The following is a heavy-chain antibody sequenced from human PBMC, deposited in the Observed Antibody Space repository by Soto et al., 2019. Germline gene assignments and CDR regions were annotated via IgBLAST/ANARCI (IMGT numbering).Heavy chain of an antibody. Sequence: ASVKVSCKASGGTFSSYAISWVRQAPGQGLEWMGGIIPIFGTANYAQKFQGRVTITADESTSTAYMELSSLRSEDTAVYYCARANFDYYDSSGSPLAAFDIWGQGTMVTVSS. V-gene: IGHV1-69*13. CDR1: GGTFSSYA. J-gene: IGHJ3*02. CDR3: ARANFDYYDSSGSPLAAFDI. CDR2: IIPIFGTA. D-gene: IGHD3-22*01.